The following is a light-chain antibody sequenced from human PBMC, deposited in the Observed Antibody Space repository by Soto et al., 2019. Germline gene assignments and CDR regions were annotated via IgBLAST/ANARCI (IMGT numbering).Light chain of an antibody. CDR3: QSYDSDNRGV. J-gene: IGLJ3*02. V-gene: IGLV6-57*03. CDR1: SGSIASKY. Sequence: NFMLTQPHSVSESPGKTVTISCTRSSGSIASKYVQWYQQRPGSAPTTVIYEHNERPSGVPDPFSGSIDSASNSASLTISGLKTEDEADYYCQSYDSDNRGVFGGGTKLTVL. CDR2: EHN.